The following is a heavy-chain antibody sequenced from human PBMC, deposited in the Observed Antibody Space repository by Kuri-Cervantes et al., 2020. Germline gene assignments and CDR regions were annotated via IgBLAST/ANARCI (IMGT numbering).Heavy chain of an antibody. J-gene: IGHJ5*02. CDR3: ATRGRGEARYCSSTSCYEGWFDP. CDR2: INHSGST. V-gene: IGHV4-34*01. D-gene: IGHD2-2*01. Sequence: SQTLSLTCAVYGGSFSGYYWSWIRQPPGKGLEWIGEINHSGSTNYNPSLKSRVTISVDTSKNQFSLKLSSVTAADTAVYYCATRGRGEARYCSSTSCYEGWFDPWGQGTLVTVSS. CDR1: GGSFSGYY.